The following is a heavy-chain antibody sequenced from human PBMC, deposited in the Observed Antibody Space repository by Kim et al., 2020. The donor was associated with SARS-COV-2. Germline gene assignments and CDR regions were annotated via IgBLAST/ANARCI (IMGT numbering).Heavy chain of an antibody. Sequence: GGSLRLSCAASGLSFDDSAMNWVRQPPGKGLEWVAVISYDGRNKDYADSLKGRFTISRDNSKRTLYLQMNSLRVEDTAVYYCARGNYYESVSLSDYYNGMDVWGQGTTVTVSS. CDR3: ARGNYYESVSLSDYYNGMDV. CDR1: GLSFDDSA. V-gene: IGHV3-30-3*01. CDR2: ISYDGRNK. D-gene: IGHD3-10*01. J-gene: IGHJ6*02.